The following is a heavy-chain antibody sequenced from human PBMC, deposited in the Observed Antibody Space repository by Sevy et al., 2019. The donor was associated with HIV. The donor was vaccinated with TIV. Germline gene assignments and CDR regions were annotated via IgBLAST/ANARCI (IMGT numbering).Heavy chain of an antibody. J-gene: IGHJ6*02. CDR1: GFSFSYYG. V-gene: IGHV3-30*18. D-gene: IGHD1-26*01. CDR3: ANAYSGSYSHSYLYALDV. CDR2: ISHDGINE. Sequence: GGSLRLSCIGSGFSFSYYGIHWVRQSPGKGLDWVALISHDGINEYYADSVKGRFTISRDNSKNTVYLVMNSLRNEDXXXYFCANAYSGSYSHSYLYALDVWGQGTTVTVSS.